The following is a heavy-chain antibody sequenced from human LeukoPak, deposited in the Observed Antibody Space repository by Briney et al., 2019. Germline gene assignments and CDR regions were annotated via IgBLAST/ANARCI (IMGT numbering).Heavy chain of an antibody. D-gene: IGHD7-27*01. Sequence: SETLSLTCTVSGGSISSYYWSWIRQPPGRGLEWIGYIYYSGSTNYNPSLKSRVTISVDTSKNQFSLKLSSVTAADTAVYYCARHKSSAWGFDYRGQGTLVTVSS. CDR1: GGSISSYY. CDR2: IYYSGST. J-gene: IGHJ4*02. V-gene: IGHV4-59*08. CDR3: ARHKSSAWGFDY.